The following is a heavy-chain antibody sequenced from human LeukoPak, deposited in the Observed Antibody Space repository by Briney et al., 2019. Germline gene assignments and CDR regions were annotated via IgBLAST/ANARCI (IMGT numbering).Heavy chain of an antibody. Sequence: ASLKVSCKASGYTFTGYYMHCVRQAPGQGLEWMGWINPNSGSTNYAQKFQGRVNMTRDTSNSTAYMELSRLRSDDTAVYYCARDSIAARPGFDYWGQGTLVTVSS. D-gene: IGHD6-6*01. CDR3: ARDSIAARPGFDY. V-gene: IGHV1-2*02. CDR2: INPNSGST. J-gene: IGHJ4*02. CDR1: GYTFTGYY.